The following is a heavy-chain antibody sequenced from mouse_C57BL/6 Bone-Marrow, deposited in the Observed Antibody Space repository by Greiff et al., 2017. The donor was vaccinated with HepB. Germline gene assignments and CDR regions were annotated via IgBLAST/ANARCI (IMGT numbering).Heavy chain of an antibody. Sequence: EVKLMESGGDLVKPGESLKLSCAASGFTFSSYGMSWVRQTPDKRLEWVATISSGGSYTYYPDSVKGRFTISRDNAKNTLYLQMSSLKSEDTAMYYCARPSTGTRFAYWGQGTLVTVSA. V-gene: IGHV5-6*01. CDR3: ARPSTGTRFAY. J-gene: IGHJ3*01. CDR2: ISSGGSYT. D-gene: IGHD4-1*02. CDR1: GFTFSSYG.